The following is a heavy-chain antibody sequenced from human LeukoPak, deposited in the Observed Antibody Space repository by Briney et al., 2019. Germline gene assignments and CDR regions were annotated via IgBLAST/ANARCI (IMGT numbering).Heavy chain of an antibody. D-gene: IGHD4-17*01. J-gene: IGHJ4*02. CDR1: GGSISSYY. V-gene: IGHV4-59*01. CDR2: IYYSGST. Sequence: SETLSLTCTVSGGSISSYYWSWIRQPPGKGLERIGYIYYSGSTYYNPSFTSRVTISVDTSKNQFSLKRGSVTAAYTAVYYCARGYGDYANFDYWGQGTLVTVSS. CDR3: ARGYGDYANFDY.